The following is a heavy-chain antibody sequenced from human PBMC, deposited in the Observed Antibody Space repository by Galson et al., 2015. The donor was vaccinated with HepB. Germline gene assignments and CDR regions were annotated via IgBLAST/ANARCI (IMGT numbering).Heavy chain of an antibody. CDR1: GDSVSSNSAA. V-gene: IGHV6-1*01. CDR3: ARMGSIVGATVSVVDY. CDR2: TYYRSKWYN. J-gene: IGHJ4*02. D-gene: IGHD1-26*01. Sequence: CAISGDSVSSNSAAWNWIRQSPSRGLEWLGRTYYRSKWYNDYAVSVKSRITINPDTSKNQFSLQLNSVTPEDTAVYYCARMGSIVGATVSVVDYWGQGTLVTVPS.